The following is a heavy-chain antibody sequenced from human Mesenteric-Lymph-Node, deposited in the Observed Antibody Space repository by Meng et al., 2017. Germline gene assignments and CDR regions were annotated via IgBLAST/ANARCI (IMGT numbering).Heavy chain of an antibody. V-gene: IGHV3-21*04. CDR1: GFTFSSYS. Sequence: GESLKISCAASGFTFSSYSMNWVRQAPGKGLEWVSSISSSSSYIYYADSVKGRFTISRDNSKNTLYLQMNSLRAEDTAIYYCAKEKTSGSGLDFDCWGQGTLVTVSS. CDR2: ISSSSSYI. J-gene: IGHJ4*02. CDR3: AKEKTSGSGLDFDC. D-gene: IGHD3-10*01.